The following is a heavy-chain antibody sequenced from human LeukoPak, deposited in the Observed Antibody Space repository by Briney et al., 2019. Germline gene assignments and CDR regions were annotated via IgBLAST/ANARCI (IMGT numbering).Heavy chain of an antibody. V-gene: IGHV3-48*03. CDR3: ARDRRYDYVWGSYY. Sequence: GGSLRLSCAASGFTFSSYEMNWVRQAPGKGLEWVSYISSSGSTIYYADSVKGRFTISRDNAKNSLYLQMNSLRAEDTAVYYCARDRRYDYVWGSYYWGQGTLVTVSS. D-gene: IGHD3-16*01. CDR2: ISSSGSTI. J-gene: IGHJ4*02. CDR1: GFTFSSYE.